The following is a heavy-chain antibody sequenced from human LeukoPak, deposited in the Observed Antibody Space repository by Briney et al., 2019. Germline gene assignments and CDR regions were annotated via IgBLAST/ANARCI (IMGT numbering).Heavy chain of an antibody. CDR1: GYTFXXYG. CDR2: ISADNGNS. J-gene: IGHJ4*02. D-gene: IGHD3-22*01. CDR3: ARDLRGDGYYCDSSSVHYFDF. Sequence: SVKVSCXASGYTFXXYGISWVRQAPGEGLEGMGWISADNGNSYYAQKLHGRVTMTTDTSTSTAYMELRSLRSDDTAVYYCARDLRGDGYYCDSSSVHYFDFWGQGTLVTVSS. V-gene: IGHV1-18*01.